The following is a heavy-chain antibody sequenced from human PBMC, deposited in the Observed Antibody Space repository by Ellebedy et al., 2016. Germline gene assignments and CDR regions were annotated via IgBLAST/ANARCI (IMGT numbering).Heavy chain of an antibody. D-gene: IGHD1-20*01. V-gene: IGHV1-8*01. J-gene: IGHJ6*02. CDR1: GYTFTSYD. CDR3: TTCITGTICSYYGMDV. CDR2: MNPNSGNT. Sequence: ASVKVSCKASGYTFTSYDINWVRQATGQGLEWMGWMNPNSGNTGYAQKFQGRVTMTEDTSTDTAYMELSSLRSEDTAVYYCTTCITGTICSYYGMDVWGQGTTVTVSS.